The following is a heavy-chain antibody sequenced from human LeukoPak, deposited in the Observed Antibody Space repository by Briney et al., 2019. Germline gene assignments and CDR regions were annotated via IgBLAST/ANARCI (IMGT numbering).Heavy chain of an antibody. CDR1: GFTFSSYS. J-gene: IGHJ4*02. CDR2: ISSSSSTI. D-gene: IGHD6-13*01. CDR3: ARGIGAAGQYYFDS. Sequence: GGSLRLSCAASGFTFSSYSMNWVRQAPGKGLEWVSYISSSSSTIYYADSVKGRFTISRDNAKNSLYLQMNSLRAEDTAVYYCARGIGAAGQYYFDSWGQGTLVTVSS. V-gene: IGHV3-48*04.